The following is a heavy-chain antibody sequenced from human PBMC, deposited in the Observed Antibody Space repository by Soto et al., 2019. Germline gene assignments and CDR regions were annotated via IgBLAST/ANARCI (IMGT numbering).Heavy chain of an antibody. D-gene: IGHD5-18*01. J-gene: IGHJ4*02. CDR3: ATYTAGEPDY. Sequence: SETLSLTCAVYGGSFSGYYWSWIRQPPGKGLEWIGEINHSGSTNYNPSLKSRVTISVDTSKNQFSLKLSSVTAADTAVYYCATYTAGEPDYWGQGTLVTVS. CDR1: GGSFSGYY. CDR2: INHSGST. V-gene: IGHV4-34*01.